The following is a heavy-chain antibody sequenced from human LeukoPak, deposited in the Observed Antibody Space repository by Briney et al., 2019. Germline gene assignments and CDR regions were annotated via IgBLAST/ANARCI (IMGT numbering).Heavy chain of an antibody. D-gene: IGHD1-7*01. CDR2: IYTSGST. V-gene: IGHV4-61*02. J-gene: IGHJ3*02. CDR3: ARLITGTTTAFDI. CDR1: GGSISSGSYY. Sequence: SETLSLXCTVSGGSISSGSYYWSWIRQPAVKGLEWIGRIYTSGSTNYNPSLKSRVTISVDTSKNQFSLELSSVTAADTAVYYCARLITGTTTAFDIWGQGTMVTVSS.